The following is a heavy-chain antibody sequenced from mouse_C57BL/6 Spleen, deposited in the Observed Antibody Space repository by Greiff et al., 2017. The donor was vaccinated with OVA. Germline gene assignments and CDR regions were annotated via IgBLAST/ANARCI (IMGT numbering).Heavy chain of an antibody. D-gene: IGHD1-1*01. CDR1: GYTFTSYW. J-gene: IGHJ3*01. CDR3: ARGGSSYGFAY. Sequence: QVQLQQSGAELVKPGASVKLSCKASGYTFTSYWMHWVKQRPGQGLEWIGMIHPNSGSTNYNEKFKSKATLTVDKSSSTAYMQLSSLTSEDSAVYYCARGGSSYGFAYWGQGTLVTVSA. V-gene: IGHV1-64*01. CDR2: IHPNSGST.